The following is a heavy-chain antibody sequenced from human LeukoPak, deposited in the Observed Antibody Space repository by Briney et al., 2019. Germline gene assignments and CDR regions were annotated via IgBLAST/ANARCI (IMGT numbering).Heavy chain of an antibody. CDR3: ARGGIGSYYYGMDV. CDR1: GFTVSSNY. D-gene: IGHD3-10*01. V-gene: IGHV3-66*01. CDR2: IYSGGST. J-gene: IGHJ6*02. Sequence: GGSLRLSCAASGFTVSSNYMSWVRQAPGKGLEWVSVIYSGGSTYYADSVRGRFTISRDNSKNTLYLQMNSLRAEDTAVYCCARGGIGSYYYGMDVWGQGTTVTVSS.